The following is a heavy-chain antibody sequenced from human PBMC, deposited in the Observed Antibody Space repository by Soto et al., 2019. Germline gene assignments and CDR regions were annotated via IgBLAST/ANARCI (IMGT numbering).Heavy chain of an antibody. Sequence: QVQLVESGGGVVQPGRSLSLSCAASGFSFSDYPMHWVRQAPGKGLEWVASISSTGLKEYYGDSEKGRFTISRDTSKNSLYLQMSSLRAEDTAVYYCARESWYSDSSGNSYSNYFDSWGQGTLVTVSS. CDR2: ISSTGLKE. J-gene: IGHJ4*02. CDR1: GFSFSDYP. CDR3: ARESWYSDSSGNSYSNYFDS. D-gene: IGHD3-22*01. V-gene: IGHV3-30*04.